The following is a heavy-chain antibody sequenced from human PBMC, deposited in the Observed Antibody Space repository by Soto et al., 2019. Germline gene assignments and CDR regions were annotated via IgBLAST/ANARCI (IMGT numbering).Heavy chain of an antibody. CDR1: GYSIRSGYY. CDR2: VYHNGIM. D-gene: IGHD3-10*01. V-gene: IGHV4-38-2*02. J-gene: IGHJ4*01. Sequence: PSETLSLTCSVSGYSIRSGYYWGWVRQAPGKGLEWLGSVYHNGIMFHNPSFQSRVTISVDTSKNQFSLKLRSVTAADTAVYYCAALWFGELAFNYWGHGILVTVSS. CDR3: AALWFGELAFNY.